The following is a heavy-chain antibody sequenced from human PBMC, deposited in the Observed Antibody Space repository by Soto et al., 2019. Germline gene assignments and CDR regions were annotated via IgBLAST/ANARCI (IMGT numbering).Heavy chain of an antibody. D-gene: IGHD5-12*01. CDR3: ARSSSDYDDY. V-gene: IGHV4-31*03. CDR2: IYYSGST. CDR1: GGSISRGGYY. Sequence: SETLSLTCTVSGGSISRGGYYWSWIRQHPGKGLEWIGYIYYSGSTYYNPSLKSRVTISVDTSKNQFSLKLSSVTAADTAVYYCARSSSDYDDYWGQGTLVTVSS. J-gene: IGHJ4*02.